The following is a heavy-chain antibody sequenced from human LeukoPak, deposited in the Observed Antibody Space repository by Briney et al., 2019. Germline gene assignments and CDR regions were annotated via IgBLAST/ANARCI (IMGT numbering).Heavy chain of an antibody. CDR3: ARVSISGYSSYYFDY. J-gene: IGHJ4*02. Sequence: GASVKVSCTASGYTFTSYGISWVRQAPGQGLEWMGWISAYNGNTNYAQKLQGRVTMTTDTSTSTAYMELRSLRSDDTAAYYCARVSISGYSSYYFDYWGRGTLVTVSS. D-gene: IGHD3-22*01. CDR1: GYTFTSYG. CDR2: ISAYNGNT. V-gene: IGHV1-18*01.